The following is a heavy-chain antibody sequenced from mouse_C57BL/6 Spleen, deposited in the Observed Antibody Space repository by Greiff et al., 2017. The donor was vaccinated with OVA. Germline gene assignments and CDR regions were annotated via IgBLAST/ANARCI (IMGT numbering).Heavy chain of an antibody. CDR3: ARGNYYGHAMDY. Sequence: VQLQESGPELVKPGASVKISCKASGYSFTSYYIHWVKQRPGQGLEWIGWIYPGSGNTKYNEKFKGKVTLTADTSSSTAYMQLSSLTSEDSAVYYCARGNYYGHAMDYWGQGTSVTVSS. J-gene: IGHJ4*01. CDR1: GYSFTSYY. V-gene: IGHV1-66*01. D-gene: IGHD1-1*01. CDR2: IYPGSGNT.